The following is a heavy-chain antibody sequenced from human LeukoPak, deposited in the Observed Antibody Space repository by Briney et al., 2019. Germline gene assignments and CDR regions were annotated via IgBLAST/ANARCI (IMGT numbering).Heavy chain of an antibody. CDR3: AKGVDASGIYYYFYMDV. Sequence: GGSLRLSCAASGFTFSSYGMHWVRQAPGKGLEWVAFIRYDGSNKYYADSVKGRFTISRDKSKNTLYLQMNNLRAEDTAVYYCAKGVDASGIYYYFYMDVWGKGTTVSVSS. CDR2: IRYDGSNK. V-gene: IGHV3-30*02. J-gene: IGHJ6*03. CDR1: GFTFSSYG. D-gene: IGHD3-16*01.